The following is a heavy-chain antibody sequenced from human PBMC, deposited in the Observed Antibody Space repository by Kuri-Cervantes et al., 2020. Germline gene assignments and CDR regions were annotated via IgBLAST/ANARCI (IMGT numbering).Heavy chain of an antibody. V-gene: IGHV3-30*03. Sequence: GGSLRLSCAASGFTFSSYGMHWVRQAPGKGLEWVAVISYDGSSKFYADSVRGRFTISRDNSESTLYLRMNSLRAEDTAVYYCARTPNYNSWSGYFDSWGRGTLVTVSS. CDR2: ISYDGSSK. CDR3: ARTPNYNSWSGYFDS. D-gene: IGHD3-3*01. CDR1: GFTFSSYG. J-gene: IGHJ5*01.